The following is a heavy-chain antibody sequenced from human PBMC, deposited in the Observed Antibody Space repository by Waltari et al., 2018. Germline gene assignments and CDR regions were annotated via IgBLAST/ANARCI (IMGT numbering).Heavy chain of an antibody. D-gene: IGHD5-12*01. CDR1: GGSISSSSYY. V-gene: IGHV4-39*07. Sequence: QLQLQESGPGLVKPSETLSLTCTVSGGSISSSSYYWGWIRQPPGKGLEWIGSIYYSGRPYYTPSLKSRVTISVDTSKNQFSLKLSSVTAADTAVYYCARQGRGYKQFDPWGQGTLVTVSS. CDR3: ARQGRGYKQFDP. CDR2: IYYSGRP. J-gene: IGHJ5*02.